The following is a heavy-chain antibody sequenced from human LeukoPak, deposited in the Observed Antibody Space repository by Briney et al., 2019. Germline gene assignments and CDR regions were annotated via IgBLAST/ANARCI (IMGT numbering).Heavy chain of an antibody. V-gene: IGHV4-59*11. Sequence: PSETLSLTCTVSGSSISTPYWSWIRQPPGKGLEWIGYIYYSGYTNYNPSLKSRVTMSVDTSKNQFSLKLSSVTAADTAVYYCARGQSTGTTAQPDYWGPGTLVTVSS. CDR3: ARGQSTGTTAQPDY. D-gene: IGHD1-1*01. J-gene: IGHJ4*02. CDR2: IYYSGYT. CDR1: GSSISTPY.